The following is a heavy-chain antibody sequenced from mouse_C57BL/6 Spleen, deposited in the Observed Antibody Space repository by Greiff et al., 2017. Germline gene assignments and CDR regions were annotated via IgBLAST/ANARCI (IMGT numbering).Heavy chain of an antibody. Sequence: EVKLVESGEGLVKPGGSLKLSCAASGFTFSSYAMSWVRQTPEKRLEWVAYISSGGDYIYDADTVKGRFTISRDNARNTLYLQMSRLKSEDTAMYYCTRGDYYGSSSRHYFDYWGQGTTLTVSS. CDR1: GFTFSSYA. CDR3: TRGDYYGSSSRHYFDY. CDR2: ISSGGDYI. V-gene: IGHV5-9-1*02. D-gene: IGHD1-1*01. J-gene: IGHJ2*01.